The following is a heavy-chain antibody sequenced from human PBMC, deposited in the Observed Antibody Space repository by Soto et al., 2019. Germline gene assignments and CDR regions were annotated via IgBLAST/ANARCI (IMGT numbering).Heavy chain of an antibody. D-gene: IGHD3-10*01. V-gene: IGHV3-23*01. CDR1: GFSFSSYA. Sequence: GGSLRLACAASGFSFSSYAMSWVRQAPGKGLEWVSGISGRGGSTYYADSMKGRFTISRDNSKNTLYLQINSLRAEDTGLYYCAKACVRRSGSSPLYLDSWGQGTLVTVSS. CDR2: ISGRGGST. J-gene: IGHJ4*01. CDR3: AKACVRRSGSSPLYLDS.